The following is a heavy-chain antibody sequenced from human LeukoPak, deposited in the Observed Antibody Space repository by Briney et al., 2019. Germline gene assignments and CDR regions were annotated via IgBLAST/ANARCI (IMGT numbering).Heavy chain of an antibody. Sequence: SESLSLTCTVSGGSISSYYWSWIRQPAGKGLEWIGSIYTSGSTNYNPSLKSRVTISVDKSKNQFSLNLSSVTAADTAVYYCARDGAGHIAVAGQFDYWGQGTLVTVSS. CDR2: IYTSGST. J-gene: IGHJ4*02. V-gene: IGHV4-4*07. CDR1: GGSISSYY. CDR3: ARDGAGHIAVAGQFDY. D-gene: IGHD6-19*01.